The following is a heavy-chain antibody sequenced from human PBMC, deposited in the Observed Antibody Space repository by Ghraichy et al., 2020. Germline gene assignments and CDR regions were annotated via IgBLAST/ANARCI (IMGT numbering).Heavy chain of an antibody. CDR2: IYHSGST. J-gene: IGHJ1*01. CDR1: GYSISSGFY. D-gene: IGHD6-13*01. Sequence: SETLSLTCIVSGYSISSGFYWGWIRQPPGKGLEWIGSIYHSGSTYYNPSLKSRVTMSVDTSKNQFSLKLSSVTAADTAVYYCARVGDSSSWYFQHWGQGTLVTVSS. V-gene: IGHV4-38-2*02. CDR3: ARVGDSSSWYFQH.